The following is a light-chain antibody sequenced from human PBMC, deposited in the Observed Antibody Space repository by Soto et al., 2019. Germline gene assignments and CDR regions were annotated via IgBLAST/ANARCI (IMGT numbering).Light chain of an antibody. Sequence: EIVLTQSPGTLSLSPGERATLSCRASQSVSSNYLAWYQQKPGQAPRLLMYDASSRATGIPDRFSGSGSGTDFTLSISSLEPEDFAVYYCQQRSTWPLTFGGGTKVDIK. CDR3: QQRSTWPLT. V-gene: IGKV3D-20*02. J-gene: IGKJ4*01. CDR1: QSVSSNY. CDR2: DAS.